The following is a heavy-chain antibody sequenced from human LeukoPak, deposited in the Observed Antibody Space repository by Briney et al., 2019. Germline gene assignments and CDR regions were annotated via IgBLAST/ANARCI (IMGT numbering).Heavy chain of an antibody. CDR1: GFTFSSYG. J-gene: IGHJ4*02. CDR3: ATGGVAAAGLRGNY. CDR2: IRYDGSNK. V-gene: IGHV3-30*02. Sequence: GGSLRLSCAASGFTFSSYGMHWVRQAPGKGLEWVAFIRYDGSNKYYADSVKGRFTISRDNSKNTLYLQMNSLRAEDTAVYYCATGGVAAAGLRGNYWGQGTLVTVSS. D-gene: IGHD6-13*01.